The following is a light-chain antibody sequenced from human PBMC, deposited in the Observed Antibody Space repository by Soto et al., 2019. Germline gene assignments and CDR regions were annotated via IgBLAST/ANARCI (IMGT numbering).Light chain of an antibody. J-gene: IGLJ2*01. CDR3: QSYDSSNQDVV. CDR1: SGSIANNY. V-gene: IGLV6-57*04. Sequence: NFMLTQPHSASESPGKTVTISCTRSSGSIANNYVQWYQQRPGSAPSTVIYDDDQRPSGVPDRFSGSIDSSSNSASLTISGLKTEDEADYYCQSYDSSNQDVVFGGGTKLTVL. CDR2: DDD.